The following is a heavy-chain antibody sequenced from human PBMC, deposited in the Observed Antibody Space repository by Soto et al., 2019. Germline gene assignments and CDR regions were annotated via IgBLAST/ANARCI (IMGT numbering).Heavy chain of an antibody. Sequence: EVHLVESGGGLVQTGGSLRLSCAISESTVRRDWMNWVRQAPGKGLEWVAHTNQDGSEKYYVESVKGRFTITRDNAKNKLYLQMNSLRVGDTAMYYCSGGVGDAFWGQGTLVTVSS. J-gene: IGHJ4*02. D-gene: IGHD1-26*01. CDR3: SGGVGDAF. V-gene: IGHV3-7*04. CDR2: TNQDGSEK. CDR1: ESTVRRDW.